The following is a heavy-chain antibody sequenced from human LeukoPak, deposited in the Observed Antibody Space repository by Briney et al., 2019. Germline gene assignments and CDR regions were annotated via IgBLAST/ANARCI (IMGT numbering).Heavy chain of an antibody. J-gene: IGHJ4*02. D-gene: IGHD3-22*01. V-gene: IGHV3-74*01. CDR2: ISGDGSTT. Sequence: GGSLRLSCAASGFTFSSYWMHWVRQAPGMGLVWVSRISGDGSTTSYADSVKGRFTISRDNSKNTLYLEMNSLRAEDTAVYYCARDYYYDSSGYWDYYFDYWGQGTLVSVSS. CDR1: GFTFSSYW. CDR3: ARDYYYDSSGYWDYYFDY.